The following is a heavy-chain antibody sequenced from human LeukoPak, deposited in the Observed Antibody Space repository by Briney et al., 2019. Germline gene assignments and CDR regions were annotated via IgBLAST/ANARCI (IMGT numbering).Heavy chain of an antibody. Sequence: SGGSLRLSCAASGFTFSSYAMSWVRQAPGEGLQWVSGISGSGSSTYYADSVRGRFTISRDNSKNTLYLQMNSLRAEDTAVYYCARDLDAAAVEGTRVVYWGQGTLVTVSS. J-gene: IGHJ4*02. CDR2: ISGSGSST. D-gene: IGHD6-13*01. CDR3: ARDLDAAAVEGTRVVY. V-gene: IGHV3-23*01. CDR1: GFTFSSYA.